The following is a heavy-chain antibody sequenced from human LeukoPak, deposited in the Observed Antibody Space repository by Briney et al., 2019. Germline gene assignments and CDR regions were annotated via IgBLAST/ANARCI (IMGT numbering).Heavy chain of an antibody. CDR3: ARVEPPNWFDP. CDR2: IYHSGST. CDR1: GYSISSGYY. D-gene: IGHD5-24*01. J-gene: IGHJ5*02. Sequence: SETLSLTCAVSGYSISSGYYWGWIRQPPGKGLEWIGSIYHSGSTYYNPSLKSRVPISVDTSKNQFSLKLSSVTAADTAVYYCARVEPPNWFDPWGQGTLVTVSS. V-gene: IGHV4-38-2*01.